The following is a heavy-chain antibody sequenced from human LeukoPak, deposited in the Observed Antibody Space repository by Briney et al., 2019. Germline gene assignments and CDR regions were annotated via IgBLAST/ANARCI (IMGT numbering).Heavy chain of an antibody. V-gene: IGHV3-7*03. CDR3: ARAGGSYWMGAKFDF. CDR1: GFTFSSYW. D-gene: IGHD1-26*01. J-gene: IGHJ4*02. Sequence: GGSLRLSCAASGFTFSSYWMSWVRQAPGKGLEWVANIKQDGSEKYYVDSVKGRFTISRDNAKNSLYLQMNSLRAEDTAVYYCARAGGSYWMGAKFDFWGQGILVTVSS. CDR2: IKQDGSEK.